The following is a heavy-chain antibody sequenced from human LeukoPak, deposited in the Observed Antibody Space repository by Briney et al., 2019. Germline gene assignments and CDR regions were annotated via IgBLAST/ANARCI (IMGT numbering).Heavy chain of an antibody. Sequence: SVKVSCKTSGYTFTAYYIHWVRQAPGQGLEWMGGIIPMFGTANYAQKFQGRVTITADKSTSTAYMELSSLRSEDTAVYYCARDPPGRPYSSSSYGWGQGTLVTVSS. CDR1: GYTFTAYY. CDR3: ARDPPGRPYSSSSYG. CDR2: IIPMFGTA. J-gene: IGHJ4*02. V-gene: IGHV1-69*06. D-gene: IGHD6-6*01.